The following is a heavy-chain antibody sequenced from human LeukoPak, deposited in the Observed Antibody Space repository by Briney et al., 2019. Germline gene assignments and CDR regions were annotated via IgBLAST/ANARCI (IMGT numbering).Heavy chain of an antibody. CDR1: GYTFTSYA. CDR2: IIPIFGTA. CDR3: ATLHYYDSSGYSRSYWYFDL. Sequence: GASVKVSCKASGYTFTSYAMNWVRQAPGQGLEWMGGIIPIFGTANYAQKFQGRVTITADKSTSTAYMELSSLRSEDTAVYYCATLHYYDSSGYSRSYWYFDLWGRGTLVTVSS. J-gene: IGHJ2*01. D-gene: IGHD3-22*01. V-gene: IGHV1-69*06.